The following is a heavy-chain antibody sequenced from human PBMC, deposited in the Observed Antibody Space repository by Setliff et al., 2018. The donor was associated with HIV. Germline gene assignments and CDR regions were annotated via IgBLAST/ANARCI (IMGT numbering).Heavy chain of an antibody. CDR3: ARQRITMIRGYLFDY. D-gene: IGHD3-10*01. CDR2: IYYSGST. V-gene: IGHV4-31*03. CDR1: GGSISTGGYY. J-gene: IGHJ4*02. Sequence: SETLSLTCSVSGGSISTGGYYWSWIRQHPGEGLEWIGYIYYSGSTYYYPSLKSRVTIAVDTSKNQFSLKLSSVTAADTAVYYCARQRITMIRGYLFDYWGQGTLVTVSS.